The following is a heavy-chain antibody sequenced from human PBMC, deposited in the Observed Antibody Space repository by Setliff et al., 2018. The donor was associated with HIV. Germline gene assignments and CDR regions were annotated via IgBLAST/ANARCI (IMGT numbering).Heavy chain of an antibody. CDR3: ARTSLALTGDRDDAFDI. V-gene: IGHV4-39*07. D-gene: IGHD7-27*01. CDR2: VDYTRST. CDR1: GGSISTINYY. Sequence: SETLSLTCTVSGGSISTINYYWGWVRQPPGKGLEWGGNVDYTRSTYDNPSIKSRVTISVDTSKNQFSLKRSSVTAADTAGYYCARTSLALTGDRDDAFDIWGQGTTVTVSS. J-gene: IGHJ3*02.